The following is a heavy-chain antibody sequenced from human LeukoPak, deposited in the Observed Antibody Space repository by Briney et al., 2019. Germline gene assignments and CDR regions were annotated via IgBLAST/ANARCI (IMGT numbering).Heavy chain of an antibody. CDR3: ARTGYSSSWYGGFDI. Sequence: GESLKISCKGSGYSFTNYWIGWVRQMSGKGLEWMGIIYPGDSDTRYSPSYQGQVTISADKSIITAYLQWSSPKASDTAMYYCARTGYSSSWYGGFDIWGQGTLVTVSS. D-gene: IGHD6-13*01. CDR1: GYSFTNYW. J-gene: IGHJ3*02. CDR2: IYPGDSDT. V-gene: IGHV5-51*01.